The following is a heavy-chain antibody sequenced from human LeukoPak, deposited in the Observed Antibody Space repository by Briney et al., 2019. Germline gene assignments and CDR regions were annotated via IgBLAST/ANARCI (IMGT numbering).Heavy chain of an antibody. V-gene: IGHV4-39*01. Sequence: PSETLSLTCTVSGGSISSSSYYWGWIRQPPGKGLEWIGSIYYSGSTYYNPSLKSRVTISLDTIKDQFSLKLSSVTAADTAVYYCARLGLDDYDSSSIWGQGTMVTVSS. D-gene: IGHD3-22*01. J-gene: IGHJ3*02. CDR3: ARLGLDDYDSSSI. CDR2: IYYSGST. CDR1: GGSISSSSYY.